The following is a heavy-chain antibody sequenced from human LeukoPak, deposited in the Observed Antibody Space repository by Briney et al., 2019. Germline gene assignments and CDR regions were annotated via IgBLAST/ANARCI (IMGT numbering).Heavy chain of an antibody. J-gene: IGHJ4*02. V-gene: IGHV4-59*01. CDR2: IYYSGST. CDR1: GGSISSYY. Sequence: NSSETLSLTCTVSGGSISSYYWSWIRQPPGKGLGWIGYIYYSGSTNYNPSLKSRVTISVDTSKNQFSLKLSSVTAADTAVYYCARDFSAAGAFAYWGQGTLVTVSS. D-gene: IGHD6-13*01. CDR3: ARDFSAAGAFAY.